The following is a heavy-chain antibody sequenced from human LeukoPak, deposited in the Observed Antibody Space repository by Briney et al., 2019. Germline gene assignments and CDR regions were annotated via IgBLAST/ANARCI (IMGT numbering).Heavy chain of an antibody. D-gene: IGHD3-22*01. Sequence: PGGSLRLSCAASGFTFSDYYMSWIRQAPGKGLEWVANIKQDGSEKYYVDSVKGRFTISRDNAKNSLYLQMNSLRAEDTAVYYCARDGSDSTGYYYALWGQGTLVTVSS. CDR3: ARDGSDSTGYYYAL. J-gene: IGHJ4*02. V-gene: IGHV3-7*01. CDR1: GFTFSDYY. CDR2: IKQDGSEK.